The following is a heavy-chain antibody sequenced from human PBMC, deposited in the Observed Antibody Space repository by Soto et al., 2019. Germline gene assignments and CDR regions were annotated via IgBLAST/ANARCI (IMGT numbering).Heavy chain of an antibody. CDR2: ISGSGGST. CDR1: GFTFSSYA. CDR3: AKTGAGSYYNNLDPWFDP. J-gene: IGHJ5*02. V-gene: IGHV3-23*01. Sequence: LRLSCAASGFTFSSYAMNWVRQAPLKGLEWVSAISGSGGSTYYADSVNCRFTISRDNSKNTLYLQMNSLRAEDTAVYYCAKTGAGSYYNNLDPWFDPWGQGTLVTVSS. D-gene: IGHD3-10*01.